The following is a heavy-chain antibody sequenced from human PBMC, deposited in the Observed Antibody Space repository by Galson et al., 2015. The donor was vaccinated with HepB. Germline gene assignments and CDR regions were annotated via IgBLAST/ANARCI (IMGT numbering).Heavy chain of an antibody. CDR1: GFTFSSYW. CDR2: IKQDGSEK. V-gene: IGHV3-7*03. Sequence: SLRLSCAASGFTFSSYWMSWVRQAPGKGLEWVANIKQDGSEKYYVDSVKGRFTISRDNAKNSLYLQMNSLRAEDTAVYYCARVGATDYYYYYGMDVWGQVTTVTVSS. J-gene: IGHJ6*02. D-gene: IGHD1-26*01. CDR3: ARVGATDYYYYYGMDV.